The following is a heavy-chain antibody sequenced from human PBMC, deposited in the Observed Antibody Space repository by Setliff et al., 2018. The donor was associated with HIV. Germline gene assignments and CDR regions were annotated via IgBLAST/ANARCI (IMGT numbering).Heavy chain of an antibody. V-gene: IGHV4-59*11. CDR1: SDSINGHW. J-gene: IGHJ3*02. CDR3: ARYKCINFACVGFDI. Sequence: ETLSLTCTVSSDSINGHWWSWIRQPPGKGLEWTGSIHYSGITHYNPSLKSRLTMSVDTSKNQVSLKLTSVTAADTAVYYCARYKCINFACVGFDIWGQGTVVTVSS. CDR2: IHYSGIT. D-gene: IGHD3-9*01.